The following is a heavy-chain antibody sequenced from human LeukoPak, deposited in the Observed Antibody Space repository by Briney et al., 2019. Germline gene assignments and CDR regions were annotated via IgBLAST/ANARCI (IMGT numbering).Heavy chain of an antibody. D-gene: IGHD1-1*01. CDR1: GGSISTYY. Sequence: SETLSLTCTVSGGSISTYYWSWIRQSPGKGLEWIGSIYYSGSTNYNPSLKSRVTISVDASKDQFSLELSSVTAADTAVYYCAVNLTRHTFDIWGQGTMVTVSS. CDR2: IYYSGST. CDR3: AVNLTRHTFDI. J-gene: IGHJ3*02. V-gene: IGHV4-59*08.